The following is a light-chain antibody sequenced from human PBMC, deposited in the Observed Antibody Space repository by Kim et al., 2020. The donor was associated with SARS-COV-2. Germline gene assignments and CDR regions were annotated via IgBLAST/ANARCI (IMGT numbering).Light chain of an antibody. Sequence: DIQMTQSPSTLSASVGDRVTITCRASQSISPWLAWYQQKPGKAPKVLIYKESSLASGVPSRFSGTDFTLTISSLQPDDFATYYCQQYQSFPYTFDQGTKLEI. V-gene: IGKV1-5*03. CDR2: KES. CDR1: QSISPW. CDR3: QQYQSFPYT. J-gene: IGKJ2*01.